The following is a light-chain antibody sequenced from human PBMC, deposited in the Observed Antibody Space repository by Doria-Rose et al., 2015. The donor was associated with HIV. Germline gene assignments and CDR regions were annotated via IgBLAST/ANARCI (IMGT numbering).Light chain of an antibody. CDR2: DGS. J-gene: IGKJ1*01. CDR1: QSFSSSY. V-gene: IGKV3-20*01. CDR3: HQYGTSWT. Sequence: TQSPGTLSLPPGERATLSCRASQSFSSSYLAWYEQKPVQAPSLLIYDGSTRATGIPDRFSASGSGTDFTLTINRLEPEDFALYYCHQYGTSWTFGQGTKVEI.